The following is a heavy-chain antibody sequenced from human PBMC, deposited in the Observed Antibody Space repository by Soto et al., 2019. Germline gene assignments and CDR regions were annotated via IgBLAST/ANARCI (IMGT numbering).Heavy chain of an antibody. D-gene: IGHD3-22*01. Sequence: ASVKGSCKTSGYTFTNYGITWVRQAPGQGLEWMGWTSPYNGNTNYAQKFQGRVTMTTDTSTSTAYMELRSLRSDDTAVYYCARDYHDTRGRAFDIWGQGTRVTVSS. CDR1: GYTFTNYG. V-gene: IGHV1-18*01. CDR3: ARDYHDTRGRAFDI. CDR2: TSPYNGNT. J-gene: IGHJ3*02.